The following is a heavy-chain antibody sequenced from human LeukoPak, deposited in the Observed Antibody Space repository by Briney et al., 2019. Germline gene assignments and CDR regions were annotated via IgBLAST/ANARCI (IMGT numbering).Heavy chain of an antibody. CDR1: GYTFTSNY. D-gene: IGHD2-2*01. CDR2: IYPRDGST. V-gene: IGHV1-46*01. CDR3: ARTTVGYCSSTSCYWVDNWFDP. Sequence: ASVTVSCKASGYTFTSNYIHWVRQAPGQGPEWMGMIYPRDGSTNYAQKLQGRVTMTTDTSTSTAYMELRSLRSDDTAVYYCARTTVGYCSSTSCYWVDNWFDPWGQGTLVTVSS. J-gene: IGHJ5*02.